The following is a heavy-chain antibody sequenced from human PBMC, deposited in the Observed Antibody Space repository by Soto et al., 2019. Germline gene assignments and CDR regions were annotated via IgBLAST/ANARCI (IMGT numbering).Heavy chain of an antibody. Sequence: EVQLLESGGGLVQPGGSLRLSCAASGFTFSSYAMSWVRQAPGKGLEWVSAISGSGGSTYYADSVKGRFTISRDNSKNKLYLQMNSLRAEDTAVYYCAKAGVVSGSSWYLDYWGQGTLVTVSS. CDR3: AKAGVVSGSSWYLDY. CDR2: ISGSGGST. V-gene: IGHV3-23*01. CDR1: GFTFSSYA. J-gene: IGHJ4*02. D-gene: IGHD6-13*01.